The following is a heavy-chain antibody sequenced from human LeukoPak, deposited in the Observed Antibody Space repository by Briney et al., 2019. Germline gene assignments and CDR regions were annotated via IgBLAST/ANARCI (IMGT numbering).Heavy chain of an antibody. CDR1: GVSFSDYY. CDR2: INHTGTT. J-gene: IGHJ5*02. Sequence: TSETLSLTCAVYGVSFSDYYWSWIRQPPGKGLEWIGEINHTGTTNYNPSLKSRVTISVDTSKNQFSLKLKSVTAADTAVYYCAREGGYSYGMSDPWGQGTLVTVSS. CDR3: AREGGYSYGMSDP. V-gene: IGHV4-34*01. D-gene: IGHD5-18*01.